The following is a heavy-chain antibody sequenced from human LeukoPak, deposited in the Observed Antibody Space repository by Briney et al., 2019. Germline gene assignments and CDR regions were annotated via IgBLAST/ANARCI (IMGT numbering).Heavy chain of an antibody. Sequence: ASVKVSCKASGYTLTSYDIDWVRQATGQGLEWMGWMNPNSGRTGYAQNFQGRITITRNTSISTAYMELSSLRSEDTAVYYCTRETSSRYFDYWGQGTLVTVSS. CDR3: TRETSSRYFDY. CDR1: GYTLTSYD. CDR2: MNPNSGRT. J-gene: IGHJ4*02. V-gene: IGHV1-8*01.